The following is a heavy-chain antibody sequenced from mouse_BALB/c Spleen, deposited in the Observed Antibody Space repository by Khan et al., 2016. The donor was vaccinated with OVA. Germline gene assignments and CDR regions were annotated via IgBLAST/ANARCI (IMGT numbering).Heavy chain of an antibody. J-gene: IGHJ4*01. CDR1: GYTFTNYV. Sequence: VQLQQSGPELVKPGASVKMSCKATGYTFTNYVMHWVKQKPGQGLEWIGYINPYNDGIKYNEKFKGKATLTSDKSSSTAYMELSSLTSEDSAVXYCARYVSSPYYAMDYWGQGTSVTVSS. D-gene: IGHD1-1*01. CDR3: ARYVSSPYYAMDY. CDR2: INPYNDGI. V-gene: IGHV1S136*01.